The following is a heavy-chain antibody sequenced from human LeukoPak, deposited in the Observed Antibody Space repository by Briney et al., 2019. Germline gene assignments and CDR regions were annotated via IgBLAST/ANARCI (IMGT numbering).Heavy chain of an antibody. CDR1: GFTFSSYE. Sequence: GGSLRLSCAASGFTFSSYEMNWVRQAPGKGLEWVSYISSGGSTIYYADSVKGRFTISRDNSKNTLYLQMNSLRAEDTAVYYCARDSSGPLYWGQGTLVTVSS. D-gene: IGHD6-19*01. CDR2: ISSGGSTI. J-gene: IGHJ4*02. V-gene: IGHV3-48*03. CDR3: ARDSSGPLY.